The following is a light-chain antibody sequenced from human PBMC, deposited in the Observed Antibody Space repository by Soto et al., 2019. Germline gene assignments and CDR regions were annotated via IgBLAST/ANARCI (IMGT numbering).Light chain of an antibody. CDR1: QSINNF. J-gene: IGKJ1*01. V-gene: IGKV1-39*01. CDR3: QQSYTTPRT. CDR2: AAS. Sequence: DIQMTQSPSSLSASVGDTVTIACRASQSINNFLSWYQQKPGKAPKLLIYAASSLQSGVPSRFSGSGSGTDFTLTITSLQTEDFATYYCQQSYTTPRTFGQGTKVEVK.